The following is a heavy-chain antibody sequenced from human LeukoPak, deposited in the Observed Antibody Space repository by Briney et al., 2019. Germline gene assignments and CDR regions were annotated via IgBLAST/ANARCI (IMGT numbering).Heavy chain of an antibody. V-gene: IGHV3-53*01. D-gene: IGHD1-26*01. CDR2: IYSRGGT. J-gene: IGHJ4*02. CDR3: ARAVGATLDY. CDR1: GFTVSSNF. Sequence: GGSLRLSCAASGFTVSSNFMSWVRQAPGKGLECVSVIYSRGGTYYADSVKGRFTISRDNSKNTLYLQMNSLRAEDTAVYYCARAVGATLDYWGQGTLVTVSS.